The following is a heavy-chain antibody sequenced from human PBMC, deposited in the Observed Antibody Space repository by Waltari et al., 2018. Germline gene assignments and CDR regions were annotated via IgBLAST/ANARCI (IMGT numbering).Heavy chain of an antibody. Sequence: QLQLQESGSGLVKPSQTLSLTCAVSGGSISSGGSSWSWIRQPPGKGLEWIVYIYHSGSTYYNPSLKSRVTISVDRSKNQFSLKLSSVTAADTAVYYCARRGDYGDYGRAFDYWGQGTLVTVSS. CDR3: ARRGDYGDYGRAFDY. D-gene: IGHD4-17*01. CDR2: IYHSGST. V-gene: IGHV4-30-2*01. CDR1: GGSISSGGSS. J-gene: IGHJ4*02.